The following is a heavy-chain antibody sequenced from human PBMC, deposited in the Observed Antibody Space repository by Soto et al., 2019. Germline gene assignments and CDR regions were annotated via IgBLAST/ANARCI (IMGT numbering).Heavy chain of an antibody. Sequence: PGGSLRLSCAASGFTFRSYAMSWVRQAPGKGLEWVSGIGGSGDSTHYADSVKGRFTTSRDTSRDTLYLQMNSLRAEDTAVYYCAKDSLGGGLHLGPQNYYGLDVWGQGTTVTVSS. CDR3: AKDSLGGGLHLGPQNYYGLDV. V-gene: IGHV3-23*01. J-gene: IGHJ6*02. CDR1: GFTFRSYA. CDR2: IGGSGDST. D-gene: IGHD3-16*01.